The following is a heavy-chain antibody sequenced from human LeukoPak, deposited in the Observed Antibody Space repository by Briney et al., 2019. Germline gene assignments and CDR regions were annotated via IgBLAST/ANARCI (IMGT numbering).Heavy chain of an antibody. CDR2: IYHSGIT. D-gene: IGHD5/OR15-5a*01. V-gene: IGHV4-38-2*02. CDR3: ATLVSTRYYFDY. CDR1: DYSISSGYGYY. J-gene: IGHJ4*02. Sequence: KPSETLSLTCTVSDYSISSGYGYYWGWIRQPPGKGLEWIGNIYHSGITYYNHFNSSLKSRVTISIDTSKNQFSLSLTSVTAADTAVYFCATLVSTRYYFDYWGQGTLVTVSS.